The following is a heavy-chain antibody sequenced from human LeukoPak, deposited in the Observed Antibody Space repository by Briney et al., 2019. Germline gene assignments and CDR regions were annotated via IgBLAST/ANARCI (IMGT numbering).Heavy chain of an antibody. D-gene: IGHD2-8*01. J-gene: IGHJ4*02. CDR1: GGSITRTNW. CDR3: TRENGAFSPFGY. CDR2: VSLTGLT. Sequence: SETLSLTSGVSGGSITRTNWWSWVRQPPGQGLEWIGEVSLTGLTNYNPSLSSRVIMALDKSKNHLSLDLTSVTAADTAVYYCTRENGAFSPFGYWGQGTLVTVPS. V-gene: IGHV4-4*02.